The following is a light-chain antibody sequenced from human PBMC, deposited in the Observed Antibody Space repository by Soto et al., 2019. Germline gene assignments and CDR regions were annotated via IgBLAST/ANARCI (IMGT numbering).Light chain of an antibody. CDR1: QSLLHSNGYNY. CDR3: MQPLQSWT. CDR2: LGS. J-gene: IGKJ1*01. Sequence: DIVMTQSPLSLPVTPGEPASISCRSGQSLLHSNGYNYLDWYLPRPGKSPKLLIYLGSNRASGVPDRLSGSGSGTDFTLKIRRVEAEDVGVYYCMQPLQSWTFGQGTKVDIK. V-gene: IGKV2-28*01.